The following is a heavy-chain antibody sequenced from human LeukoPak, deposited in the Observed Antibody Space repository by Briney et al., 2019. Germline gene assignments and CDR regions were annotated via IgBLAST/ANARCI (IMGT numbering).Heavy chain of an antibody. J-gene: IGHJ6*03. Sequence: GGSLRLSCAASGFTFSTYRMSWVRQAPGKGLEWVANIKQDGGEKHYVDSVKGRFTISRDNAKNSLYLQMSSLRAEDTAVYYCTRVEETATTAAIIRKYSYYCYYMDVWGKGNTVTVSS. CDR1: GFTFSTYR. CDR3: TRVEETATTAAIIRKYSYYCYYMDV. D-gene: IGHD4-11*01. CDR2: IKQDGGEK. V-gene: IGHV3-7*01.